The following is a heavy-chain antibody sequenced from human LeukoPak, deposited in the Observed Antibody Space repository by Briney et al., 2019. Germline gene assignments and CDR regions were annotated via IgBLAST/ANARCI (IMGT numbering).Heavy chain of an antibody. CDR1: GGSISSSRYY. CDR2: INHSGST. D-gene: IGHD3-3*01. J-gene: IGHJ4*02. V-gene: IGHV4-39*07. CDR3: ARAKAADFWSGYTLYFDY. Sequence: SETLSLTCTVSGGSISSSRYYWGWIRQPPGKGLEWIGEINHSGSTNYNPSLKSRVTISVDTSKNQFSLKLSSVTAADTAVYYCARAKAADFWSGYTLYFDYWGQGTLVTVSS.